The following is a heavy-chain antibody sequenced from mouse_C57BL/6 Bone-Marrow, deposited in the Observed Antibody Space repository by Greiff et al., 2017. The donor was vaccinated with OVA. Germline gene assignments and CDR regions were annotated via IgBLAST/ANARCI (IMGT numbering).Heavy chain of an antibody. CDR3: ARDYYGSSPYYYAMDY. J-gene: IGHJ4*01. D-gene: IGHD1-1*01. V-gene: IGHV1-69*01. CDR1: GYTFTSYW. Sequence: QVQLQQPGAELVLPGASVKLSCKASGYTFTSYWMHWVKQRPGQGLEWIGEIDPSDSYTNYNQKFKGKSTLTVDKSSSTAYMQLSSLTSDDSAVYYCARDYYGSSPYYYAMDYWGQGTSVTVSS. CDR2: IDPSDSYT.